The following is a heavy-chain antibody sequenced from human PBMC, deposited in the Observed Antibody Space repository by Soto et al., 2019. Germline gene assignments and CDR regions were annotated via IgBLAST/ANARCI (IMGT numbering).Heavy chain of an antibody. Sequence: LRRSCATSGFGFNDYAMYWVRQSPGQGLEWVAIISSDGHHQFYLDNLRGRFTVSRDNSKNTLYLQMNSPRPEDTAVYYCSRGTYYPQSSGLHADYWGPGTVVTVSS. J-gene: IGHJ4*02. CDR3: SRGTYYPQSSGLHADY. D-gene: IGHD3-22*01. CDR1: GFGFNDYA. CDR2: ISSDGHHQ. V-gene: IGHV3-30*03.